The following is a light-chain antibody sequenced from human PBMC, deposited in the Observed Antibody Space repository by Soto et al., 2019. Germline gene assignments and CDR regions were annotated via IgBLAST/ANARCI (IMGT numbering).Light chain of an antibody. CDR2: LDSDGSH. Sequence: QPVLTQSPSASASLGAWVKLTCTLSSGHSTYAIAWHQQQPEKGPRYLMKLDSDGSHSKGDGIPDRFSGSSSGAERYLTISSLRSEDEADYYCQTWATGPDWVFGGGTQLTVL. CDR3: QTWATGPDWV. J-gene: IGLJ3*02. CDR1: SGHSTYA. V-gene: IGLV4-69*01.